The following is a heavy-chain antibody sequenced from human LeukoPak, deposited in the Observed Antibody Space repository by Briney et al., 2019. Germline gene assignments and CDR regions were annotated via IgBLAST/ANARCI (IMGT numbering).Heavy chain of an antibody. D-gene: IGHD4-23*01. V-gene: IGHV1-2*02. CDR1: GYTFTGYY. CDR2: INPNSGGT. J-gene: IGHJ6*03. CDR3: ARESVSKTTVADYYYYYMDV. Sequence: ASVKVSCKASGYTFTGYYMHWVRQAPGQGLEWMGWINPNSGGTNYAQKFQGRVTMTRDTSISTAYMELSRLRSDDTAVYYCARESVSKTTVADYYYYYMDVWGKGTTFTVSS.